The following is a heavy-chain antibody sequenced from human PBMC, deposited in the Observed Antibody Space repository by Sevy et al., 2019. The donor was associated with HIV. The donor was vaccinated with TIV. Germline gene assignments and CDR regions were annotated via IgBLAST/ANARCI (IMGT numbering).Heavy chain of an antibody. Sequence: SGPTLVNPTQTLTLTCTFSGFSLSTSGVGVGWISQPPGKALEWLALIYWNDDKRYSPSLKSRLTITKDTSKNQVVLTMTXMDPVDTATYYCAHIPPAYYYDSSGYPYGGNYFDYWGQGTLVTVSS. CDR1: GFSLSTSGVG. CDR3: AHIPPAYYYDSSGYPYGGNYFDY. V-gene: IGHV2-5*01. J-gene: IGHJ4*02. D-gene: IGHD3-22*01. CDR2: IYWNDDK.